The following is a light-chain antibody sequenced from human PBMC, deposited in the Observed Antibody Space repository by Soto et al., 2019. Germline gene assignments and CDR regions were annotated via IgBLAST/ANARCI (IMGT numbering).Light chain of an antibody. V-gene: IGLV2-14*01. CDR2: DVS. CDR3: SSYTSSSTLPYV. J-gene: IGLJ1*01. CDR1: SSEVGGYNY. Sequence: HSALTQPASLSGSPGQSITISLPGASSEVGGYNYVSWYQQHPGKAPKLMIYDVSNRPSGVSNRFSGSKSGNTASLTISGLQAEDEADYYCSSYTSSSTLPYVFGTGTKVTVL.